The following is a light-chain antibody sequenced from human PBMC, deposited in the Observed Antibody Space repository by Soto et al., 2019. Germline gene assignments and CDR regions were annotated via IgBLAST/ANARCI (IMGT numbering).Light chain of an antibody. CDR2: GVS. CDR1: ISDVGSYNL. J-gene: IGLJ2*01. V-gene: IGLV2-8*01. CDR3: SSYAGSSVV. Sequence: QSALTQPPSASGSPGQSVTISCTGTISDVGSYNLVSWHQQHPGKAPKVMIYGVSQRPSGVPDRISGSKSGNTAYLTVSGLQAEDEADYYCSSYAGSSVVFGAGTKLTVL.